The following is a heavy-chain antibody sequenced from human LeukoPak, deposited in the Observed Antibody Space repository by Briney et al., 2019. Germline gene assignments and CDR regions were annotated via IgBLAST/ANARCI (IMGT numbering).Heavy chain of an antibody. D-gene: IGHD5-12*01. CDR2: IWYDGSNK. V-gene: IGHV3-33*06. CDR1: GFTFSSYG. CDR3: AKNSGYDPDYYYYGMDV. J-gene: IGHJ6*02. Sequence: GGSLRLSCAASGFTFSSYGMHWVCQAPGKGLEWVAVIWYDGSNKYYADSVKGRFTISRDNSKNTLYLQMNSLRAEDTAVYYCAKNSGYDPDYYYYGMDVWGQGTMVTVSS.